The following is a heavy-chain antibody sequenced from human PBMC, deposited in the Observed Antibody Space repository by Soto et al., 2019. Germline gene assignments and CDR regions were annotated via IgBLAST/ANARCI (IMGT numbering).Heavy chain of an antibody. V-gene: IGHV3-21*01. CDR2: ISSSSSYI. Sequence: PGGSLRLSCAASGFTFSSYSMNWVRQAPGKGLEWVSSISSSSSYIYYADSVKGRFTISRDNAKNSLYLQMSSLRAEDTAVYYCARLAYCGGDCYQDYWGQGTRVTVAS. CDR3: ARLAYCGGDCYQDY. J-gene: IGHJ4*02. CDR1: GFTFSSYS. D-gene: IGHD2-21*02.